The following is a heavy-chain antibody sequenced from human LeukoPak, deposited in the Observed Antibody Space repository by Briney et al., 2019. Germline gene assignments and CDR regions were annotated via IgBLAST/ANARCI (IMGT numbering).Heavy chain of an antibody. Sequence: SETLSLTCTVSGGSISSYYWSWIRQPPGKGLEWIGYIYYSGSTNYNPSLKSRVTISVDTSKNQFSLKLSSVTAADTAVYYCARDRLAAVGGWYFAFDIWGQGTMVTVSS. CDR2: IYYSGST. D-gene: IGHD6-19*01. CDR1: GGSISSYY. J-gene: IGHJ3*02. CDR3: ARDRLAAVGGWYFAFDI. V-gene: IGHV4-59*12.